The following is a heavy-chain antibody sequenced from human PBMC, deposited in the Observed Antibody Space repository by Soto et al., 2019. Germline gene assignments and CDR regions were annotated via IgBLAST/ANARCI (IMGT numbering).Heavy chain of an antibody. D-gene: IGHD2-21*01. Sequence: SETLSLTCTVSGVSVSSGSYYWSWIRQPPGKGLEWIGYIYYSGSTNYNPSLKSRVTISVDTSKNQFSLKLSSVTAADTAVYYCARDLVYSYYYYGMDVWGQGTTVTVSS. CDR2: IYYSGST. J-gene: IGHJ6*02. CDR1: GVSVSSGSYY. CDR3: ARDLVYSYYYYGMDV. V-gene: IGHV4-61*01.